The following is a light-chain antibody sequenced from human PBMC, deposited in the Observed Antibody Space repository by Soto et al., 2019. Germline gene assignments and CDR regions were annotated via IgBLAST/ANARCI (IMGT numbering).Light chain of an antibody. CDR1: QGISRP. J-gene: IGKJ4*01. CDR3: QQYFSYPLT. Sequence: AIRMTQSPSSFSASTGDRVTITCRASQGISRPLAWYQVKPGKAPRLLIYTASYLESGVPSRFCGSGSGTDFTLTISYLHAEEFAVYYCQQYFSYPLTFGGGTKVEIK. V-gene: IGKV1-8*01. CDR2: TAS.